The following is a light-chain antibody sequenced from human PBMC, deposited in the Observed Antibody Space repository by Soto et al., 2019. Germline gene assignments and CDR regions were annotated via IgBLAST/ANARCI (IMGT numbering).Light chain of an antibody. Sequence: DIPMTQSPSTLSASVGDRVTITCRASQSVSNLLAWYQQKPGKAPKLLIYDASTLEGGVPSRFRGSGSATQFILTINSLQPDDFATYYCQQYHTYPWAFGQGTKVEIK. CDR3: QQYHTYPWA. J-gene: IGKJ1*01. CDR1: QSVSNL. V-gene: IGKV1-5*01. CDR2: DAS.